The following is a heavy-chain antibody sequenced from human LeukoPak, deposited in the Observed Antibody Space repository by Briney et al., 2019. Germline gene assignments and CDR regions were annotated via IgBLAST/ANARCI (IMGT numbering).Heavy chain of an antibody. Sequence: KASETLSLTCAVSGGSISSGGYSWSWIRQPPGKGLEWIGYIYHSGSTYYNLSLKSRVTISVDRSKNQFSLKLSSVTAADTAVYYCARTRLWFGESGWFDPWGQGTLVTVSS. CDR3: ARTRLWFGESGWFDP. D-gene: IGHD3-10*01. CDR1: GGSISSGGYS. J-gene: IGHJ5*02. CDR2: IYHSGST. V-gene: IGHV4-30-2*01.